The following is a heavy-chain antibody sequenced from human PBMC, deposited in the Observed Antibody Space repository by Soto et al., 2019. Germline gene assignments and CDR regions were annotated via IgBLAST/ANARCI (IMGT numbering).Heavy chain of an antibody. Sequence: GGSLRLSCSASGFTFSSYAMHWVRQSPGKGLEYVSAISSNGGSTYYADSVKGRFTISRDNSKNTLYLQMSSLRAEDTAVYYCVKDPSSVLVATFDYWGQGTLVTVSS. CDR1: GFTFSSYA. V-gene: IGHV3-64D*06. J-gene: IGHJ4*02. D-gene: IGHD5-12*01. CDR3: VKDPSSVLVATFDY. CDR2: ISSNGGST.